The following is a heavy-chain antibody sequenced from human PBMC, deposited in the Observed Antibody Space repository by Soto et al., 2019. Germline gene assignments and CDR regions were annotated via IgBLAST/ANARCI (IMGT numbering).Heavy chain of an antibody. V-gene: IGHV3-30*03. CDR2: ISYDGGLQ. J-gene: IGHJ4*02. Sequence: QAHLVESGGGVVQPGRSLRLSCAASGFTFTSYGMHWVRQAPGTRLEWVAVISYDGGLQHYADSVKGRFTISRDNSKSMVLLQMNSLRAEDTAVYYWVSNRGYGPASVPYSWGQGTLVSVSS. CDR1: GFTFTSYG. CDR3: VSNRGYGPASVPYS. D-gene: IGHD5-18*01.